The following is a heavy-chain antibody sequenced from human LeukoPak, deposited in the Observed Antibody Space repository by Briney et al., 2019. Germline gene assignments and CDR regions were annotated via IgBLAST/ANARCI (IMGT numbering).Heavy chain of an antibody. V-gene: IGHV3-30-3*01. D-gene: IGHD3-9*01. CDR1: GFNFSGYA. Sequence: PGGSLRLSCAASGFNFSGYAMHWVRQAPGKGLEWVAAMSYDGYNKYYTDSVKGRFTISRDNSKNTLYLQMNSLRAEDTAVYYCARDRARDDGYFDWLSCFFDYWGQGTLVTISS. CDR3: ARDRARDDGYFDWLSCFFDY. J-gene: IGHJ4*02. CDR2: MSYDGYNK.